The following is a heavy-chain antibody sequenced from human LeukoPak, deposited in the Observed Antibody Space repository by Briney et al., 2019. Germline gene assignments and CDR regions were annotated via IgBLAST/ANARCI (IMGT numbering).Heavy chain of an antibody. CDR1: GFTFNTYA. Sequence: GGSLRLSCAASGFTFNTYAMAWVRHAPGKGLQWVSSVAGNGATTYYAESVKGRFTISRDNSKNTGSLQMDSLRVEDTAVYYCAKDYGCTPYYFDYWGQGALVTVSS. CDR2: VAGNGATT. D-gene: IGHD3-16*01. V-gene: IGHV3-23*01. J-gene: IGHJ4*02. CDR3: AKDYGCTPYYFDY.